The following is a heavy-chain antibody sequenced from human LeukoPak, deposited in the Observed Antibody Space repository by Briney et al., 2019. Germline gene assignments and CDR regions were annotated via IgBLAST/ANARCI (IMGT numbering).Heavy chain of an antibody. D-gene: IGHD5-18*01. CDR1: GGSFSGYY. J-gene: IGHJ4*02. Sequence: SETLSLTCAVYGGSFSGYYWSWIRQPPGKGLEWIGEINHNGSTNYNPSLKSRVTISVDTSKNQFSLKLSSVTAADTAVYYCARQGQLWPYFDYWGQGTLVTVSS. CDR3: ARQGQLWPYFDY. CDR2: INHNGST. V-gene: IGHV4-34*01.